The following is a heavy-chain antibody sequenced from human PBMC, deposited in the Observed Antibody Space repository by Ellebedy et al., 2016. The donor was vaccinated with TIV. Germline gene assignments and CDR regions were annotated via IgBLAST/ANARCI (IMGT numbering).Heavy chain of an antibody. J-gene: IGHJ4*02. CDR1: GYTFTGYY. CDR2: INPSGGSA. V-gene: IGHV1-46*04. Sequence: ASVKVSCKASGYTFTGYYMHWVRQAPGQGLEWMGIINPSGGSANYAQKLQGRVTLTRDTSTRTVYMELSSLRFEDPAVHFCARDPGEDGDYWGQGTLVTVSS. D-gene: IGHD3-16*01. CDR3: ARDPGEDGDY.